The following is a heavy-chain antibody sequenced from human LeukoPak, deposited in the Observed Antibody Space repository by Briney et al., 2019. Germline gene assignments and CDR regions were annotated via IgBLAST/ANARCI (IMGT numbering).Heavy chain of an antibody. CDR3: ARALYSSGWYGMDV. Sequence: SETLSLTCAVSGGSISSGGYSWSWIRQPPGKGLEWIGYIYHSGSTYYNPSLKSRVTISVDRSKNQFSLKLSSVTAADTAVYYCARALYSSGWYGMDVWGQGTTVTVSS. CDR2: IYHSGST. J-gene: IGHJ6*02. V-gene: IGHV4-30-2*01. CDR1: GGSISSGGYS. D-gene: IGHD6-19*01.